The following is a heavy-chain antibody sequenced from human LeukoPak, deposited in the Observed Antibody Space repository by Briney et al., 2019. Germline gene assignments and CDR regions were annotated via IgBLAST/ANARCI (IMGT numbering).Heavy chain of an antibody. CDR1: GASISSSSYY. D-gene: IGHD3-10*01. CDR2: SGST. J-gene: IGHJ4*02. Sequence: SETLSLTCNVSGASISSSSYYWGWIRQPPGKGLEWIGTSGSTYYNPSPKSRVTISVDTSKNQFSLKLSSVTAADTAVYYCARQGGSGRSYDYWGQGTLVTVSS. CDR3: ARQGGSGRSYDY. V-gene: IGHV4-39*01.